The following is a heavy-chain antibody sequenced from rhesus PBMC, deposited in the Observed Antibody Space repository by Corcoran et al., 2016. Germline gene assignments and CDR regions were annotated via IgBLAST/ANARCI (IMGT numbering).Heavy chain of an antibody. CDR3: ARAPATGSLDV. CDR2: ISPYNGNK. V-gene: IGHV1-180*01. J-gene: IGHJ5-2*02. CDR1: GYAFTRYY. D-gene: IGHD2-21*01. Sequence: QVQLVQSGADLKQPGASVKLSCKASGYAFTRYYMHWVRQAPGPGLEWIGLISPYNGNKVYAQNFQGRVTITTDTSTSTCYMELSSLRSDDTAVYYCARAPATGSLDVWGRGVLVTVSS.